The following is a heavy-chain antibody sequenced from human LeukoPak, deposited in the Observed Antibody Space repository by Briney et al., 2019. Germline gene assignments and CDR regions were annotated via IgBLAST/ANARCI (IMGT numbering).Heavy chain of an antibody. CDR1: GYIFTNFA. CDR2: ISAYNGNT. V-gene: IGHV1-18*01. D-gene: IGHD3-10*01. CDR3: AKDPRHRLVWFGEETHFYYMDV. Sequence: ASVKVSCKASGYIFTNFAISWVRQAPGQGLEWMGWISAYNGNTKYTQKLQGRVTMTTDTSTSTAYMELRSLRSDDTAVYYCAKDPRHRLVWFGEETHFYYMDVWGKGTTVTISS. J-gene: IGHJ6*03.